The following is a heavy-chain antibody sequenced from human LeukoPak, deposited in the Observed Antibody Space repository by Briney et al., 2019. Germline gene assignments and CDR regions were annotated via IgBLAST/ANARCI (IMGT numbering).Heavy chain of an antibody. CDR3: ARYSGYEIDY. J-gene: IGHJ4*02. V-gene: IGHV4-30-4*08. CDR2: IYYSGST. D-gene: IGHD5-12*01. Sequence: PSETLSLTCTVSGGSISSGDYYWSWIRQPPGKGLEWIGYIYYSGSTYYNPSLKSRVTISIDTSKNQFSLRLSSVTAADTAVYYCARYSGYEIDYWGRGTLVTVSS. CDR1: GGSISSGDYY.